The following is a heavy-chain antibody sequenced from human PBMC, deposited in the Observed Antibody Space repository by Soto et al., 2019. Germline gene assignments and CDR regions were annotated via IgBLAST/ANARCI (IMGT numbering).Heavy chain of an antibody. CDR3: SRDDLRYFGWLPYYYYGMDV. CDR2: INAYSGNT. V-gene: IGHV1-18*04. CDR1: GYTFTGYG. D-gene: IGHD3-9*01. J-gene: IGHJ6*02. Sequence: ASVKVSCKASGYTFTGYGIHWVRQAPGQGLEWMGWINAYSGNTNDAQKLQGRVTMTTDTSTSTAYMELRSLRSDDTDVYYCSRDDLRYFGWLPYYYYGMDVWGQGTTVTVSS.